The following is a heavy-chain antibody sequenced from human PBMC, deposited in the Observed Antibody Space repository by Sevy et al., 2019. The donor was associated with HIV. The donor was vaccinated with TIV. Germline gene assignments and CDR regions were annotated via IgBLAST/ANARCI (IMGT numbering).Heavy chain of an antibody. CDR2: IIPIFSTA. D-gene: IGHD3-16*01. CDR1: GGTFGTYT. Sequence: ASVKVSCKASGGTFGTYTISWLRQAPGQGLEWMGGIIPIFSTANYAQKFQGRVTITADESTSTAYMELSSLRSEDSAVYYCARDTDITFGGGDAFDIWGQGTMVTVSS. V-gene: IGHV1-69*13. CDR3: ARDTDITFGGGDAFDI. J-gene: IGHJ3*02.